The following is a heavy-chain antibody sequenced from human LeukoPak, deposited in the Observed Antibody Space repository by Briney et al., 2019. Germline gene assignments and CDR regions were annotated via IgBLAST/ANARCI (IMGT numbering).Heavy chain of an antibody. CDR1: GGTFSSYA. V-gene: IGHV1-69*06. CDR3: ARVNLGRYCSGGSCSYYFDY. J-gene: IGHJ4*02. D-gene: IGHD2-15*01. Sequence: SVKVSCKASGGTFSSYAISWVRQAPGQGLEWMGGIIPIFGTANYAQKCQGRVTITADKSTSTAYMELSSLRSEDTAVYYCARVNLGRYCSGGSCSYYFDYWGQGTLVTVSS. CDR2: IIPIFGTA.